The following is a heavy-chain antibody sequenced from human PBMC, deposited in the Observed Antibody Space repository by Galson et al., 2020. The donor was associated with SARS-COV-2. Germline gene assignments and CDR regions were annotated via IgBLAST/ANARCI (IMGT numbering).Heavy chain of an antibody. CDR2: ISYDGSNK. J-gene: IGHJ4*02. V-gene: IGHV3-30-3*01. Sequence: GESLKISCAASGFTFSSYAMHWVRQAPGKGLEWVAVISYDGSNKYYADSVKGRFTISRDNSKNTLYLQMNSLRAEDTAVYYCARGGLYSGYDPVDYWGQGTLVTVSS. D-gene: IGHD5-12*01. CDR1: GFTFSSYA. CDR3: ARGGLYSGYDPVDY.